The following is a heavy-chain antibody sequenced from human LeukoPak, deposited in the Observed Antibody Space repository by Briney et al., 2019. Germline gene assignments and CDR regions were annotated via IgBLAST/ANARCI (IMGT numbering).Heavy chain of an antibody. D-gene: IGHD1-26*01. V-gene: IGHV1-18*01. CDR2: ISAYNGNT. CDR3: ARWVRGRYSGSYYPDY. CDR1: AYTFTSYC. J-gene: IGHJ4*02. Sequence: ASVKISSKASAYTFTSYCLSCVRQAPVQELVRMGWISAYNGNTNYAQMLQGRVTMTTDTSTSRAYMELRSLRSDGTAVYYCARWVRGRYSGSYYPDYWGQGTLVTVSS.